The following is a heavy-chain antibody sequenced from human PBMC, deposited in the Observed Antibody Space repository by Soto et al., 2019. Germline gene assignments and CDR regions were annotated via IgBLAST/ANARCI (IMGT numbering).Heavy chain of an antibody. CDR2: ISGSGGST. J-gene: IGHJ3*02. D-gene: IGHD5-18*01. CDR1: GFTFSSYA. V-gene: IGHV3-23*01. CDR3: AKDRGTAMAKRGYDAFDI. Sequence: GGSLRLSCAASGFTFSSYAMSWVRQAPGKGLEWVSAISGSGGSTYYADSVKGRFTISRDNSKNTLYLQMNSLRAEDTAVYYCAKDRGTAMAKRGYDAFDIWGQGTMVTVSS.